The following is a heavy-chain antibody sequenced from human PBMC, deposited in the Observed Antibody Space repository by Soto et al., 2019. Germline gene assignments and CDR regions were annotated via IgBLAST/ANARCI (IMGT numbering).Heavy chain of an antibody. CDR3: ARDGISYPVNFDY. V-gene: IGHV1-69*04. J-gene: IGHJ4*02. D-gene: IGHD1-20*01. CDR1: GYTFTSYG. Sequence: GASVKVSCKASGYTFTSYGISWVRQAPGQGLEWMGRISPILGKTNYAQKFQGRVTITADKSTSTAYMELSSLRSEDTAVYYCARDGISYPVNFDYWGQGTLVTVSS. CDR2: ISPILGKT.